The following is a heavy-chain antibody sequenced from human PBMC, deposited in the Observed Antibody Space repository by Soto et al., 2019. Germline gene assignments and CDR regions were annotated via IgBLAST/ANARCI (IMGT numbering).Heavy chain of an antibody. D-gene: IGHD3-22*01. J-gene: IGHJ4*02. CDR2: IYYSGSI. Sequence: SETLSLTCTVSGGSISSYYWSWIRQPPGKGLEWIGYIYYSGSINYNPSLKSRVTISVDTSKNQFSLKLSSVTAAGTAVYYCARKYYYDSSGYYYVGYFDYWGQGTLVTVSS. V-gene: IGHV4-59*01. CDR1: GGSISSYY. CDR3: ARKYYYDSSGYYYVGYFDY.